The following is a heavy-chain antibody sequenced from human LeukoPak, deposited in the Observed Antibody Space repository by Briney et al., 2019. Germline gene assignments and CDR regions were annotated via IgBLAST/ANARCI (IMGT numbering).Heavy chain of an antibody. J-gene: IGHJ4*02. Sequence: SETLSLTCAVSGGSFSGYYWSWIRQPPGKGLEWIGEINHSGSTNYNPSLKSRVTISVDTSKNQFSLKLSSVTAADTAVYYCASSLHYFDYWGQGTLVTVSS. CDR2: INHSGST. V-gene: IGHV4-34*01. CDR1: GGSFSGYY. CDR3: ASSLHYFDY.